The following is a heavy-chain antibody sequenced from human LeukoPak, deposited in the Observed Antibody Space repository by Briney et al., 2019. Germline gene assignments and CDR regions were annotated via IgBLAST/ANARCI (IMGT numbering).Heavy chain of an antibody. Sequence: ASVKVSCKASGYTFTSYAMNWVRQAPGQGLEWMGGIIPIFGTANYAQKFQGRVTITADESTSTAYMELSSLRSEDTAVYYCARLVVPGASYGMDVWGQGTTVTVSS. CDR1: GYTFTSYA. CDR3: ARLVVPGASYGMDV. CDR2: IIPIFGTA. V-gene: IGHV1-69*13. J-gene: IGHJ6*02. D-gene: IGHD3-10*01.